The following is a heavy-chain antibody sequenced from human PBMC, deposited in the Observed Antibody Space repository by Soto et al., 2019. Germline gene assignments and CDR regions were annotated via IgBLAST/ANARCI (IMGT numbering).Heavy chain of an antibody. Sequence: PSQTLSLTCAISGDSVSSNSAAWNWIRQSPSRGLEWLGRTYYRSKWYNDYAVSVKSRITINPDTSKNQFSLQLNSVTPEDTAVYYCASSTMVRGVITRFDHWGQGTLVTVSS. CDR3: ASSTMVRGVITRFDH. CDR1: GDSVSSNSAA. CDR2: TYYRSKWYN. V-gene: IGHV6-1*01. D-gene: IGHD3-10*01. J-gene: IGHJ4*02.